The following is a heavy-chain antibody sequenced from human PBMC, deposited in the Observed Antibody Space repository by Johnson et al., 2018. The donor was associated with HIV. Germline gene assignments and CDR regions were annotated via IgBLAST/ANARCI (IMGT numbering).Heavy chain of an antibody. D-gene: IGHD3-3*01. J-gene: IGHJ3*02. V-gene: IGHV1-18*01. CDR1: GYTFTSYG. CDR2: ISAYNGQT. CDR3: ARDLRVICSGYLDAFDS. Sequence: QEQLVESGAEVKKPGASVKVSCKASGYTFTSYGVNWVRQAPGQGLEWMGWISAYNGQTNYAERLQDRVTLTTDTSTKTAYMELRSLRSDDTAVYYWARDLRVICSGYLDAFDSWGQGTMVTVSS.